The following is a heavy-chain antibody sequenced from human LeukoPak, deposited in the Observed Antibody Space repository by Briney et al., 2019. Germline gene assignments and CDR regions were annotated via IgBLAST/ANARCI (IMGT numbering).Heavy chain of an antibody. CDR2: INHSGST. Sequence: SETLSLTCAVYGGSFSGYYWSWIRQPPGKGLEWIGEINHSGSTNYNPSLKSRVTISVDTSKNQFSLMLTSVTAADTAVYYCARVTYFGSGSYYPPYYYFYMDVWGKGTTVTISS. J-gene: IGHJ6*03. D-gene: IGHD3-10*01. CDR1: GGSFSGYY. CDR3: ARVTYFGSGSYYPPYYYFYMDV. V-gene: IGHV4-34*01.